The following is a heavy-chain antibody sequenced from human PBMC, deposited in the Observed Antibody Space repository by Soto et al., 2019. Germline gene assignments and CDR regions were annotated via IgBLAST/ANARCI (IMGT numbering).Heavy chain of an antibody. CDR2: IIPIFGTA. V-gene: IGHV1-69*13. D-gene: IGHD3-9*01. Sequence: ASVKVSCKASGGTFSSYSISWVRQAPGQGLEWMGGIIPIFGTANYAQKFQGRVTITADESTSTAYMELSSLRSEDTAVYYCARGSNYYDILTGHEVDYGMDVWGQGTTVTVSS. J-gene: IGHJ6*02. CDR1: GGTFSSYS. CDR3: ARGSNYYDILTGHEVDYGMDV.